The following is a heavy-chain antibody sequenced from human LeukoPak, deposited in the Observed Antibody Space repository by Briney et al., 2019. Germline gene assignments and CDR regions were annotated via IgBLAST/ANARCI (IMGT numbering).Heavy chain of an antibody. CDR3: ARDGDVDIVATIPGFDY. CDR2: ISAYNGNT. Sequence: ASVKVSCKASGYTFTSYGISWVRQAPGQGLEWMGWISAYNGNTNYAQKLQGRVTMTTDTSTSTAYMELRSLRSDDTAVYYCARDGDVDIVATIPGFDYWGQGTLVTVSS. D-gene: IGHD5-12*01. CDR1: GYTFTSYG. V-gene: IGHV1-18*01. J-gene: IGHJ4*02.